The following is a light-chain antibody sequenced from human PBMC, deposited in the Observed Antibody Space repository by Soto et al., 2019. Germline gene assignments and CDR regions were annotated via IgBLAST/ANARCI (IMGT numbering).Light chain of an antibody. CDR2: GAS. V-gene: IGKV3-20*01. Sequence: EIVLTHSPGTLSLSPWERATLSCRASQSMSSSYLAWYQQKPGQAPRLLIYGASSRATGIPDRFGGSGSGTDFTLTISRLEPEDFAVYYCQQYGSSPRKFGQGTKVDIK. CDR1: QSMSSSY. CDR3: QQYGSSPRK. J-gene: IGKJ1*01.